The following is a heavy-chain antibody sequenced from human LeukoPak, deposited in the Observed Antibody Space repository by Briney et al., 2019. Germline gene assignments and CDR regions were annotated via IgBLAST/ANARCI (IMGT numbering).Heavy chain of an antibody. CDR1: GFTFSSYS. CDR3: ARDPTPKWELLPYFDF. J-gene: IGHJ4*02. V-gene: IGHV3-21*01. CDR2: IGSGSSYK. Sequence: PGGSLRLSCAASGFTFSSYSMNWVRQAPGKGLEWVSSIGSGSSYKYYADSVKGRFTISRDNAKNSLYLQMNSLGAEDTAVYYCARDPTPKWELLPYFDFWGQGTLVTVSS. D-gene: IGHD1-26*01.